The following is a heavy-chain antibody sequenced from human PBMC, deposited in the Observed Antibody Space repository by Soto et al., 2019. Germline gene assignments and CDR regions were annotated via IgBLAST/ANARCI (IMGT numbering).Heavy chain of an antibody. CDR2: FSYRGST. J-gene: IGHJ4*02. D-gene: IGHD3-3*01. CDR1: GDSISNYY. V-gene: IGHV4-59*12. CDR3: AREPDFWSGYDHIH. Sequence: SETLSLTCTVSGDSISNYYWSWIRQPPGKGLEWIGYFSYRGSTNYNPSLKSRVTISVDTSKDQFSLKVSSVTAADTAVYYCAREPDFWSGYDHIHWGQGTLVTVSS.